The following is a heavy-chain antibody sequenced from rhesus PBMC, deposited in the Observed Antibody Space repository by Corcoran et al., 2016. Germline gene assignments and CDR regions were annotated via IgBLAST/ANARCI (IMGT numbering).Heavy chain of an antibody. J-gene: IGHJ4*01. CDR2: VSPEDGKA. D-gene: IGHD6-13*01. Sequence: EVQLVQSGAEVKKPGASVKISCKASGYTFTDHYLNGVRQAHGKGLESMGRVSPEDGKADYEQTFQDRVTITADMSTDTAYMELSSLRSEDTAVYYCARGPRAAGPFDYWGQGVLVTVSS. CDR3: ARGPRAAGPFDY. V-gene: IGHV1-111*02. CDR1: GYTFTDHY.